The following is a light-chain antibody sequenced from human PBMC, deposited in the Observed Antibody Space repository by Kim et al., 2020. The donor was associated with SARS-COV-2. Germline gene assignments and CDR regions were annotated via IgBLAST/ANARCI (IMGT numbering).Light chain of an antibody. CDR2: DAS. CDR1: QGTGAF. J-gene: IGKJ5*01. Sequence: ASLGDRVTVACRASQGTGAFLAWYQQKPGKAPRVLIYDASTLQSGVPSRFSGSGSGTFFTLTISNLQPEDFATYYCQQLSNYPITFGQGTRLEIK. CDR3: QQLSNYPIT. V-gene: IGKV1-9*01.